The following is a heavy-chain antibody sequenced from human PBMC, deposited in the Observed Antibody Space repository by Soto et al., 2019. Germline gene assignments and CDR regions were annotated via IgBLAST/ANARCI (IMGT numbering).Heavy chain of an antibody. J-gene: IGHJ4*02. CDR1: GYTFTSYD. Sequence: ASVKVSCKASGYTFTSYDINWVRQATGQGLEWMGWMNPNSGNTGYAQKFQGRVTMTRNTSISTAYMELSSLRSEDTAVYYCERGLPYSGYDWFDYWGRGTLVTVSS. CDR3: ERGLPYSGYDWFDY. CDR2: MNPNSGNT. D-gene: IGHD5-12*01. V-gene: IGHV1-8*01.